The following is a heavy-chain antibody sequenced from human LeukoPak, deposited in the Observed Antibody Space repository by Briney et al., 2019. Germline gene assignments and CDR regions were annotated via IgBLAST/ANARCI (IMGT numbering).Heavy chain of an antibody. Sequence: GGSLRLSCAASGFTFSSYSMNWVRQAPGKGLEWVSSISSSSSYIYYADSVKGRFTISRDNAKNSLYLQMNSLRAEDTAVYYCARTLRGEYAFDIWGQGTMVTVSS. CDR3: ARTLRGEYAFDI. V-gene: IGHV3-21*01. D-gene: IGHD3-10*01. CDR1: GFTFSSYS. CDR2: ISSSSSYI. J-gene: IGHJ3*02.